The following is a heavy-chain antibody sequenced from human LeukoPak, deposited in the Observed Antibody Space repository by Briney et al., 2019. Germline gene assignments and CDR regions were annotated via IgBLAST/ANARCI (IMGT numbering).Heavy chain of an antibody. J-gene: IGHJ4*02. Sequence: PSETLSLTCTVSGGSISTYSWSWIRQPAGKRLEWIGRIYASASTNYNPSLKSRVTMSVDTSRDQFFPKLNSVTAADTAIYFCARGGTTAGYYFDYWGQGALVTVSS. CDR2: IYASAST. D-gene: IGHD1-1*01. V-gene: IGHV4-4*07. CDR1: GGSISTYS. CDR3: ARGGTTAGYYFDY.